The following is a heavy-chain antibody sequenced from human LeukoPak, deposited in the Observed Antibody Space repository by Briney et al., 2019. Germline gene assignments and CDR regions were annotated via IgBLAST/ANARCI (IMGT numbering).Heavy chain of an antibody. J-gene: IGHJ4*02. Sequence: GGSLRLSCAASGFTFRIYAMIWVRRAPGKGREWVSAISGSGGSTYYADSVKGRFTISRDNSKNTLYLQMNSLRAEDTAVYYCAKNYLSIVVVPTNYWGQGTLVTVSS. D-gene: IGHD2-2*01. CDR1: GFTFRIYA. CDR3: AKNYLSIVVVPTNY. CDR2: ISGSGGST. V-gene: IGHV3-23*01.